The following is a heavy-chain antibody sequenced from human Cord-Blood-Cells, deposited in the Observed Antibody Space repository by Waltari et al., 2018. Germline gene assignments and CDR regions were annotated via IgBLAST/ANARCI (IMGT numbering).Heavy chain of an antibody. D-gene: IGHD1-26*01. J-gene: IGHJ3*02. CDR2: IIPIFGTA. Sequence: QVQLVQSGAEVKKPGSSVKVSCEASGGNFSSYAISWVRQAPGQGLEWMVGIIPIFGTANYAQKFQGRVTITADESTSTAYMELSSLRSEDTAVYYCASVKVGADAFDIWGQGTMFTVSS. CDR3: ASVKVGADAFDI. CDR1: GGNFSSYA. V-gene: IGHV1-69*01.